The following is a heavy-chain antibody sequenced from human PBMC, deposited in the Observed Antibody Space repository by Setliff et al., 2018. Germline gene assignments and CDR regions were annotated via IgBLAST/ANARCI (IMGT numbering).Heavy chain of an antibody. V-gene: IGHV4-59*11. J-gene: IGHJ6*02. CDR3: ARAQTSHYYYYGMDV. CDR1: GGSISSHY. CDR2: IYYSGST. Sequence: PSETLSLTCTVSGGSISSHYWSWIRQPPGKGLEWIGSIYYSGSTNYNPSLKSRVTISVDTSKNQFSLKLSSVTAADTAVYYCARAQTSHYYYYGMDVWGQGTTVTVSS.